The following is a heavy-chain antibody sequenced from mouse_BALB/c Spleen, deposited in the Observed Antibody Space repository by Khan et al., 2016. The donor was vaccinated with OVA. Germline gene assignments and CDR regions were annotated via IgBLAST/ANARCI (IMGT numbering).Heavy chain of an antibody. D-gene: IGHD2-1*01. V-gene: IGHV2-3*01. CDR1: GFSLTTYG. CDR3: PKQNHGTLKAMDY. J-gene: IGHJ4*01. CDR2: IWGDGST. Sequence: QVQLKESGPGLVAPSQSLSITCTVSGFSLTTYGVSWVRQPPGKGLEWLGVIWGDGSTNYHSALISRLTISKDNSKSQVFLKLNSLQTDDTGTYSCPKQNHGTLKAMDYWGQETSVTVSS.